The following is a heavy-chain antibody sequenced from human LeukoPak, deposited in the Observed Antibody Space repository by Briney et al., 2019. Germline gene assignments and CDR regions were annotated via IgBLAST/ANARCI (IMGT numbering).Heavy chain of an antibody. V-gene: IGHV1-3*01. J-gene: IGHJ3*02. Sequence: ASVKVSFKASGYTFTIYAMHWVRQAPGQRLEWMGWINAGNGNTKYSQKFQGRVTITRGTSASTAYMELSSLRSEDTAVYYCARVMYYYDSMSSPDDAFDIWGQGTMVTVSS. CDR1: GYTFTIYA. CDR3: ARVMYYYDSMSSPDDAFDI. D-gene: IGHD3-22*01. CDR2: INAGNGNT.